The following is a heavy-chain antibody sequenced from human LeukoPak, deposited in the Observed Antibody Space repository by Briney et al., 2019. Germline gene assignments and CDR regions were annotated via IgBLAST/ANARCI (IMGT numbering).Heavy chain of an antibody. CDR1: GFTFSSYA. CDR2: ISSSSSYI. J-gene: IGHJ4*02. Sequence: PGGSLRLSCAASGFTFSSYAMSWVRQAPGKGLEWVSSISSSSSYIYYADSVKGRFTISRDNAKNSLYLQMNSLRAEDTAVYYCARGRGSYDYAGIDYWGQGTLVTVSS. CDR3: ARGRGSYDYAGIDY. V-gene: IGHV3-21*01. D-gene: IGHD3-16*01.